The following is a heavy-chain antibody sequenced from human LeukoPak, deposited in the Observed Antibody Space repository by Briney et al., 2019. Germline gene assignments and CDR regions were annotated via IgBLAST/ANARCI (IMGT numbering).Heavy chain of an antibody. CDR1: GYIYTSYW. CDR3: ACQGTIFGVAHGAFDS. Sequence: PGESLKISCNSSGYIYTSYWIGWVRQMPGKGLEWMGIIYPGDSDTRYSPSFQGQVTISADKSISTAYLQWSSLKASDTAMYYCACQGTIFGVAHGAFDSWGQGTMVTVSS. CDR2: IYPGDSDT. D-gene: IGHD3-3*01. V-gene: IGHV5-51*01. J-gene: IGHJ3*01.